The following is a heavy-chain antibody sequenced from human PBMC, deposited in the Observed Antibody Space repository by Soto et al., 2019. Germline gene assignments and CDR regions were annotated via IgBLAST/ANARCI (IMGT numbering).Heavy chain of an antibody. CDR2: ISHDGSNK. J-gene: IGHJ6*02. CDR3: ARGSYYDSSGSPGDYHYGMDV. CDR1: GFTFSSYA. D-gene: IGHD3-22*01. V-gene: IGHV3-30-3*01. Sequence: GGSLRLSCAASGFTFSSYAMHWVRQAPGEGLEWVAVISHDGSNKYYADSVKGRFTISRDNSKNTLYLQMNSLRAEDTAVYYCARGSYYDSSGSPGDYHYGMDVWGPGTTVTVFS.